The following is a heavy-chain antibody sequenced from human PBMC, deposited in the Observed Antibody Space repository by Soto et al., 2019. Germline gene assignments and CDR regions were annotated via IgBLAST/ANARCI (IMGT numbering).Heavy chain of an antibody. J-gene: IGHJ4*02. Sequence: GGSLRLSCAASGFTFSSYSMNWVRQAPGKGLEWVSSISSSSSYIYYADSVKGRFTISRDNAKNSLYLQMNSLRAEDTAVYYCARISSGYDSFEYCGPGTLVTVSS. CDR2: ISSSSSYI. V-gene: IGHV3-21*01. D-gene: IGHD5-12*01. CDR1: GFTFSSYS. CDR3: ARISSGYDSFEY.